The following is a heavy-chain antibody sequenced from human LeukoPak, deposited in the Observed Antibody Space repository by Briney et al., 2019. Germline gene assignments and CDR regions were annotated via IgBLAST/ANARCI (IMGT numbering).Heavy chain of an antibody. D-gene: IGHD1-26*01. CDR2: INHSGST. CDR3: ARQKRSGSYRLYYGMDV. CDR1: GGSFSGYY. Sequence: SETLSLTCAVYGGSFSGYYWSWIRQPPGKGLEWIGEINHSGSTNYNPSLKSRVTISVDTSKNQFSLKLSSVTAADTAVYYCARQKRSGSYRLYYGMDVWGQGTTVTVSS. J-gene: IGHJ6*02. V-gene: IGHV4-34*01.